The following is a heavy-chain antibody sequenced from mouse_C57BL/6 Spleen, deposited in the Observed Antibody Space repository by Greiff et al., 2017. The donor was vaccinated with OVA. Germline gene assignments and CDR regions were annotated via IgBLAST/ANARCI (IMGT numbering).Heavy chain of an antibody. Sequence: QVQLQQSGAELVRPGASVTLSCKASGYTFTDYEMHWVKQTPVHGLEWIGAIDPETGGTAYNQKFKGKAILTADKSSSTAYMELRSLTSEDSAVYYCTRSQCNYGYWGQGTTLTVSS. D-gene: IGHD2-1*01. CDR2: IDPETGGT. CDR1: GYTFTDYE. V-gene: IGHV1-15*01. CDR3: TRSQCNYGY. J-gene: IGHJ2*01.